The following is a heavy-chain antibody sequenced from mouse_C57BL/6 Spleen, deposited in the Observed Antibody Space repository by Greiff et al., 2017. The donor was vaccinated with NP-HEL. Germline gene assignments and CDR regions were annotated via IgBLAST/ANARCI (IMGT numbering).Heavy chain of an antibody. CDR2: IWWNDDK. CDR3: AQIDGLGAMDY. V-gene: IGHV8-5*01. J-gene: IGHJ4*01. CDR1: GFSLSTSNMG. Sequence: QVTLKESGPGLLQPSQTLSLSCSFSGFSLSTSNMGIGWIRQPPGKGLEWLAHIWWNDDKYYNPSLKSRLTISKDTSNHQVFLKITSGDTADTATCYCAQIDGLGAMDYWGQGTSVTVSS. D-gene: IGHD2-10*02.